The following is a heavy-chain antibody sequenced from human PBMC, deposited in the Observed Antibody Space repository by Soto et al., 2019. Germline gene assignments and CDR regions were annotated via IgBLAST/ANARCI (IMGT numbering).Heavy chain of an antibody. V-gene: IGHV1-69*01. CDR3: ERGGCSGGSYYRAFDY. D-gene: IGHD2-15*01. Sequence: QVQLVQSGAEVKKPGSSVKVSSKASGGTFSSYAISWVRQAPGQGLEWMGGIIPIYGRANYEQKFQGRVTITANESTSTAYMERSSLRSEDTAVYYCERGGCSGGSYYRAFDYWGQGTMVTVSS. CDR2: IIPIYGRA. CDR1: GGTFSSYA. J-gene: IGHJ4*02.